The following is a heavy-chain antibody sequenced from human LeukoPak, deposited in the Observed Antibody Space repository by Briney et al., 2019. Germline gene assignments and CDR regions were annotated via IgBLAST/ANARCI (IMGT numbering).Heavy chain of an antibody. CDR3: ARATDYYDSSGYDHGNAFDI. Sequence: ASVKVSCKASGGTFSSYAISWVRQAPGQGLEWMGRIIPILGIANYAQKFQGRVTITADKSTSTAYMELSSLRSEDTVVYYCARATDYYDSSGYDHGNAFDIWGQGTMVTVSS. V-gene: IGHV1-69*04. J-gene: IGHJ3*02. CDR1: GGTFSSYA. D-gene: IGHD3-22*01. CDR2: IIPILGIA.